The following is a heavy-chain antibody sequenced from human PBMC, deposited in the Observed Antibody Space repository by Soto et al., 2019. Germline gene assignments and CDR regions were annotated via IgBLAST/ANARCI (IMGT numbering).Heavy chain of an antibody. J-gene: IGHJ6*02. V-gene: IGHV3-21*01. CDR1: GFTFSSYS. D-gene: IGHD3-3*01. CDR2: ISSSSSYI. Sequence: GRSLKISCAASGFTFSSYSMNWVRQAPGKGLEWVSSISSSSSYIYYADSVKGRFTISRDNAKNSLYLQMNSLRAEDTAVYYCARDPGATYYDFWSGYYYYGMDVWGQGTTVTVSS. CDR3: ARDPGATYYDFWSGYYYYGMDV.